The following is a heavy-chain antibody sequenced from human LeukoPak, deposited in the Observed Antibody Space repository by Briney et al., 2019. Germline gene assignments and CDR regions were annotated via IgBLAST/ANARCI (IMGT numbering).Heavy chain of an antibody. CDR1: GGSISSSSYY. Sequence: SETLSLTCTVSGGSISSSSYYWGWIRQPPGKGLEWIGSIYYSGSTYYNPSLKSRVTISVDTSKNQFSLKLSSVTAADTAVYYCARVSSQRQWELADGNDAFDIWGQGTMVTVSS. CDR2: IYYSGST. V-gene: IGHV4-39*07. J-gene: IGHJ3*02. D-gene: IGHD1-26*01. CDR3: ARVSSQRQWELADGNDAFDI.